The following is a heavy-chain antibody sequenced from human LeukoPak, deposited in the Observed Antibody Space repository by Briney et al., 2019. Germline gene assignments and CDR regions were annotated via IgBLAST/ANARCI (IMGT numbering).Heavy chain of an antibody. V-gene: IGHV3-7*04. CDR1: GFTFSSFW. Sequence: TGGSLRLSCAASGFTFSSFWMGWVRQAPGKGLEWVASIKYDESEIHYVDSVKGRFTISRDNAKNSLYLQMNRLRAEDTAVYFCVRVTTNGYSHYWGQGSLVTVSS. J-gene: IGHJ4*02. CDR2: IKYDESEI. CDR3: VRVTTNGYSHY. D-gene: IGHD1-1*01.